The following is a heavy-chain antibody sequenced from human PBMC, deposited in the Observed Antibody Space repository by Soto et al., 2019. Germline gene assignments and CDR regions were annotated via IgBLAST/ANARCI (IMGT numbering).Heavy chain of an antibody. CDR2: IRYSGAS. J-gene: IGHJ4*02. CDR1: GGSISAYY. V-gene: IGHV4-59*01. Sequence: HLQVSGQGVVKPSETLSLTCTVSGGSISAYYWSWIRQPPGQGLEWIGYIRYSGASNYNPSLRTRVTMSVDTSKSQFSLRLTSVTAADTAVYFCASVPRITVFGVVTALDNWGQGILVTVSS. CDR3: ASVPRITVFGVVTALDN. D-gene: IGHD3-3*01.